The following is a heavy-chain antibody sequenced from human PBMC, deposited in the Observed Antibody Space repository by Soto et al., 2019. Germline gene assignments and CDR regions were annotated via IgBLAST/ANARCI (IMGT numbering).Heavy chain of an antibody. D-gene: IGHD3-3*02. V-gene: IGHV5-51*01. J-gene: IGHJ3*02. CDR1: GYSFTTYW. Sequence: PGESLKISCKAFGYSFTTYWIGWVRQMPGKGLEWMGIVYPGDSDTRYSPSFQGQVTVSADKSISTAYLQWSSLQASDTATYYCARVHFNLGQVLYLDAFDIWGQGTTVTVSS. CDR3: ARVHFNLGQVLYLDAFDI. CDR2: VYPGDSDT.